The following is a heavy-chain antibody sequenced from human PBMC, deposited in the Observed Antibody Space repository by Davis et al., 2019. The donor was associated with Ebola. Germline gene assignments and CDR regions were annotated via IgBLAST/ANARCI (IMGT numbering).Heavy chain of an antibody. CDR3: ARDLLAARPGGQAYYYYGMDV. J-gene: IGHJ6*02. V-gene: IGHV1-18*01. CDR1: GYTLITSG. D-gene: IGHD6-6*01. CDR2: ISAHNDDT. Sequence: ASVKVSCKASGYTLITSGITWVRQAPGQGLEWMGWISAHNDDTNYSQKVQGRVTMTIDTSTSTAYMELRSLRSDDTAVYYCARDLLAARPGGQAYYYYGMDVWGQGATVTVSS.